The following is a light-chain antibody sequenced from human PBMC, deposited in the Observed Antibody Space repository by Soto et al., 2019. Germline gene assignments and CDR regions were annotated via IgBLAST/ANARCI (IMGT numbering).Light chain of an antibody. V-gene: IGKV1-5*01. Sequence: DIPMTQSPSTLSASVGDRVTITCRASQSISSWLAWYQQKPGKAPKLLIYDASSLESGVPSRFSGSGSGTEFTLTISSLQHDDFATYYCQQYNSYPITFGQGTRLEI. J-gene: IGKJ5*01. CDR2: DAS. CDR1: QSISSW. CDR3: QQYNSYPIT.